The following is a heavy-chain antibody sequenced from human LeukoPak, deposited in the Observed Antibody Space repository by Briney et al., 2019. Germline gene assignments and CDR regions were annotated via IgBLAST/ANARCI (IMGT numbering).Heavy chain of an antibody. CDR3: AKGNWPEYYYGMDV. J-gene: IGHJ6*02. CDR1: GFTFRSYA. CDR2: ISGDGGST. Sequence: GGSLRLSCAASGFTFRSYAMSWVRQAPGKGLEWVSGISGDGGSTYYADSVKGRFTISRDNSKYTLYLQMSSLRAEDTAIYYCAKGNWPEYYYGMDVWGQGTTVTVSS. V-gene: IGHV3-23*01.